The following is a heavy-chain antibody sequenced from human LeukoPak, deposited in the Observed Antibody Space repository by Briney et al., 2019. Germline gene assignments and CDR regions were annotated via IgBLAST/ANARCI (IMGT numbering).Heavy chain of an antibody. D-gene: IGHD3-22*01. Sequence: GGSLRLSYAASGFTFSSYAMSWVRQAPGKGLEWVSAISGCGGSTYYADSVKGRFTISRDNSKNTLYLQMNSLRAEDTAVYYCAKGDTMIVVVVGAFDIWGQGTMVTVSS. CDR2: ISGCGGST. J-gene: IGHJ3*02. CDR3: AKGDTMIVVVVGAFDI. V-gene: IGHV3-23*01. CDR1: GFTFSSYA.